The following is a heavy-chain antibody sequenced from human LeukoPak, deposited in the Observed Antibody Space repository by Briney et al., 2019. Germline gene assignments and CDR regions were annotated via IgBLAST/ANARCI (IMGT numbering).Heavy chain of an antibody. D-gene: IGHD2-15*01. Sequence: ASVKVSCKASGYTFTSYGISWVRQAPGQGLEWMGWISAYNGNTNYAQKLQGRVTMTTDTSTSTVYMELRSLRSDDTAVYYCARSGYCSGGSCYSGAFDIWGQGTMVTVSS. CDR2: ISAYNGNT. CDR1: GYTFTSYG. J-gene: IGHJ3*02. CDR3: ARSGYCSGGSCYSGAFDI. V-gene: IGHV1-18*01.